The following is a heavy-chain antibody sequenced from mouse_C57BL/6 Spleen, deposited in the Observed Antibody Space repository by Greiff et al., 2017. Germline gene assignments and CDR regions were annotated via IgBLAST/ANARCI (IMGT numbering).Heavy chain of an antibody. J-gene: IGHJ1*03. Sequence: QVQLQQPGAELVMPGASVKLSCKASGYTFTSYWMHWVKQRPGQGLEWIGEIDPSDSYTNYNQKFKGKSTLTVDKSSSTAYMQLSSLTSEDSAVYYCGRGGYYGSSPHWYFDVWGTGTTVTVSS. V-gene: IGHV1-69*01. D-gene: IGHD1-1*01. CDR3: GRGGYYGSSPHWYFDV. CDR1: GYTFTSYW. CDR2: IDPSDSYT.